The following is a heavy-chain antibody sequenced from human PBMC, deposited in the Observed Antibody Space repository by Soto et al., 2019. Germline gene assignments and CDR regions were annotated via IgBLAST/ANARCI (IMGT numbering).Heavy chain of an antibody. Sequence: GGSLRLSCAASGFTFSSYGMHWVRQAPGKGLEWVAVIWYDGSNKYYADSVKGRFTISRDNSKNTLYLQMNSLRAEDTAVYYCARDRPGDDIVVVVAARFTGYMDVWGKGTTVTVSS. J-gene: IGHJ6*03. CDR3: ARDRPGDDIVVVVAARFTGYMDV. V-gene: IGHV3-33*01. D-gene: IGHD2-15*01. CDR2: IWYDGSNK. CDR1: GFTFSSYG.